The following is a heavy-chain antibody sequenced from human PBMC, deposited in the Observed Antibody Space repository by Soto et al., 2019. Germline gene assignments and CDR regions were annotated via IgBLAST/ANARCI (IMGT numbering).Heavy chain of an antibody. V-gene: IGHV4-30-2*01. D-gene: IGHD2-2*01. CDR2: IYHSGST. CDR1: GGSISSGGYS. CDR3: ARVPDR. Sequence: QLQLQESGSGLVKPSQTLSLTCAVSGGSISSGGYSWSWIRQPPGKGLEWIGYIYHSGSTYYNPPQQRXXTRSVDRSKNQFSLKLSSVTAADTAVYYCARVPDRWGQGTLVTVSS. J-gene: IGHJ5*02.